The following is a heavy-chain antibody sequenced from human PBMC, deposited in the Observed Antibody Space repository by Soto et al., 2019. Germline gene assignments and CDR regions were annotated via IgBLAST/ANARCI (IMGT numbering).Heavy chain of an antibody. J-gene: IGHJ4*02. D-gene: IGHD6-13*01. V-gene: IGHV3-23*01. CDR2: ISGSGVST. Sequence: EVQLLGSGGGLVQPGGSLRLSCAASGFTFSSYAMSWVRQAPGKGLEWVSAISGSGVSTYYADSVKGRSTISRDNSKNTLYLQMNSLRAEDTAVYYCAKEHHYSSSWSEFDYWGQGTLVTVSS. CDR1: GFTFSSYA. CDR3: AKEHHYSSSWSEFDY.